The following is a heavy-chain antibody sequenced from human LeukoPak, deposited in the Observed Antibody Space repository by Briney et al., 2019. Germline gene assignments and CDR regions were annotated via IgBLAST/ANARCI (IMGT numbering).Heavy chain of an antibody. V-gene: IGHV3-7*04. Sequence: GRSLRLSCAASGFTFSNHWMSWVRQAPGKGLEWVANTKQDGNEKYYVDSVKGRFTISRDNAKNSLYLQMNSLRAEDTAVYYCARGGFRYFGYWGQGTLVTVSS. J-gene: IGHJ4*02. CDR3: ARGGFRYFGY. CDR1: GFTFSNHW. D-gene: IGHD3-16*02. CDR2: TKQDGNEK.